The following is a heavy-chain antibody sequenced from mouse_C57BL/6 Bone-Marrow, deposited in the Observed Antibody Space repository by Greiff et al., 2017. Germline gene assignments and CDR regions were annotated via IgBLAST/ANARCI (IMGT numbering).Heavy chain of an antibody. J-gene: IGHJ1*03. V-gene: IGHV1-69*01. CDR3: ARREQDLRYWYFDV. CDR2: IDPSDSYT. CDR1: GYTFTSYW. Sequence: QVQLQQPGAELVMPGASVKLSCKASGYTFTSYWMHWVKQRPGQGLEWIGEIDPSDSYTNYNQKFKGKSTLTVDKSSSTAYMQLSSLTSEDSAVYYCARREQDLRYWYFDVWGTGTTVTVSS. D-gene: IGHD1-1*01.